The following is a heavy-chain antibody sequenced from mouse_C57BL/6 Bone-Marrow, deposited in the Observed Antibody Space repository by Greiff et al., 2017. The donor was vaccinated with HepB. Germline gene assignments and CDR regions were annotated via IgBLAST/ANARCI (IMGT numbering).Heavy chain of an antibody. CDR3: ARGGVYYSNYNAMDY. J-gene: IGHJ4*01. CDR2: IYPRSGNT. CDR1: GYTFTSYG. V-gene: IGHV1-81*01. Sequence: VKLMESGAELARPGASVKLSCKASGYTFTSYGISWVKQRTGQGLEWIGEIYPRSGNTYYNEKFKGKATLTADKSSSTAYMELRSLTSEDSAVYFCARGGVYYSNYNAMDYWGQGTSVTVSS. D-gene: IGHD2-5*01.